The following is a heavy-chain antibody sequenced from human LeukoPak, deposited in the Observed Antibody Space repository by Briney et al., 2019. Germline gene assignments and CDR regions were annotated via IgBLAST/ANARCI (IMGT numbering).Heavy chain of an antibody. J-gene: IGHJ4*02. CDR1: GGSISSYY. CDR2: INHSGST. CDR3: ARRLYYDILTGYSMFDY. D-gene: IGHD3-9*01. Sequence: SETLSLTCTVSGGSISSYYWSWIRQPPGKGLEWIGEINHSGSTNYNPSLKSRVTISVDTSKNQFSLKLSSVTAADTAVYYCARRLYYDILTGYSMFDYWGQGTLVTVSS. V-gene: IGHV4-34*01.